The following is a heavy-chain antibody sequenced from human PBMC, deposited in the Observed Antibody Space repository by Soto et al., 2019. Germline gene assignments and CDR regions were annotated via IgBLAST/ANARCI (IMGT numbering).Heavy chain of an antibody. D-gene: IGHD2-15*01. CDR1: GGSISSSSYY. J-gene: IGHJ4*02. Sequence: SETLSLTCTVSGGSISSSSYYWGWIRQTPGKGLEWIGSINYSGTTNYNPSLKSRVSISVDTSKNQFSLRLSSVTAVDTAIYYCARLRGYCTGGSCYHFDCWGQGTLVTVSS. CDR2: INYSGTT. CDR3: ARLRGYCTGGSCYHFDC. V-gene: IGHV4-39*01.